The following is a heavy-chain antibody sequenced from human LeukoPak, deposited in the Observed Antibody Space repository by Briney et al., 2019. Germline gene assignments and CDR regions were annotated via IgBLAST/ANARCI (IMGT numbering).Heavy chain of an antibody. Sequence: GGSLRLSCAASGFTFDDYAMHWVRQAPGKGLEWVSGISWNSGSIGYADSVKGRFTISRDNAKNSLYLQMNSLRAEDTAVYYCARGGCSSTSCPIYYYYYMDVWGKGTTVTVS. CDR2: ISWNSGSI. CDR3: ARGGCSSTSCPIYYYYYMDV. D-gene: IGHD2-2*01. CDR1: GFTFDDYA. J-gene: IGHJ6*03. V-gene: IGHV3-9*01.